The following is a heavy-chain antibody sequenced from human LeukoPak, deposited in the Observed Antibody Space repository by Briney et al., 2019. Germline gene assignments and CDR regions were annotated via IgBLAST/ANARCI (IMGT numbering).Heavy chain of an antibody. CDR2: IIPIFGTA. Sequence: SVKGSCKASGGTFSSYAISWVRQAPGQGLEWMGGIIPIFGTANYAQKFQGRVTITADESTSTAYMELSSLRSEDTAVYYCASSVRGVITDAFDIWGQGTMVTVSS. V-gene: IGHV1-69*01. CDR3: ASSVRGVITDAFDI. J-gene: IGHJ3*02. D-gene: IGHD3-10*01. CDR1: GGTFSSYA.